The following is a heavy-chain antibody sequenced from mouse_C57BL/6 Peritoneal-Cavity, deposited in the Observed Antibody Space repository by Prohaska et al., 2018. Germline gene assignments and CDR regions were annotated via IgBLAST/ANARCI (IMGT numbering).Heavy chain of an antibody. CDR2: SNPESSTI. Sequence: EVKLLQSGGGLVQPGGSLTLSCAASGIDFSRYWMSWVWWVTGKGIEWMGESNPESSTINYAPYLKDKFIISRDNAKNTLYLQMSKVRAEDTALYYCARTLPESFDYWGQGTTLTVSS. V-gene: IGHV4-1*01. CDR3: ARTLPESFDY. D-gene: IGHD1-1*01. CDR1: GIDFSRYW. J-gene: IGHJ2*01.